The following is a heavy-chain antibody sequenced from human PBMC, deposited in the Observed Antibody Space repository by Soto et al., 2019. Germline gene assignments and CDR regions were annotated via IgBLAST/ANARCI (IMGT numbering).Heavy chain of an antibody. CDR1: GFTFSSYG. CDR2: ISYDGSNK. CDR3: AKDPYTY. V-gene: IGHV3-30*18. J-gene: IGHJ4*02. D-gene: IGHD2-2*02. Sequence: GGSLRLSCAASGFTFSSYGMHWVRQAPGKGLEWVAVISYDGSNKYYADSVKGRFTISRDNSKNTLYLQMNSLRAEDTAVYYCAKDPYTYWGQGTLVTVSS.